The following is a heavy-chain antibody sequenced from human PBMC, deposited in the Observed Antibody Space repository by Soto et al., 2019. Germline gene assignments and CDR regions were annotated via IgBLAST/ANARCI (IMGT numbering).Heavy chain of an antibody. Sequence: SETLSLTCDFYGWSFSGYIWTLIRQTPGKGLQWIGQINHSGSANYNPSLKSRVTISVHTSNNQFSLELSSVTAADTAVYYCATQEVGGSYVYTFDPWGQGTLVTVSS. CDR3: ATQEVGGSYVYTFDP. D-gene: IGHD1-26*01. CDR1: GWSFSGYI. V-gene: IGHV4-34*01. CDR2: INHSGSA. J-gene: IGHJ5*02.